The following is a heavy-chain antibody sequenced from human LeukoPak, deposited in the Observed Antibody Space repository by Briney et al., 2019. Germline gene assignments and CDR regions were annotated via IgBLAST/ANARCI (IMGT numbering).Heavy chain of an antibody. V-gene: IGHV4-59*11. Sequence: SETLSLTCTVSGGSISSHYWSWIRQPPGKGLEWIGYIYYSGSTNYNPSLKSRDTISVDTSKNQFSLKLSSVTAADTAVYYCARDINYWGQGTLVTVSS. CDR1: GGSISSHY. CDR3: ARDINY. J-gene: IGHJ4*02. CDR2: IYYSGST.